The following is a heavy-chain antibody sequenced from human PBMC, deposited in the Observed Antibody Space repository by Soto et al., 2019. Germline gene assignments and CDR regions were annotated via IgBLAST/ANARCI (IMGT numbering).Heavy chain of an antibody. V-gene: IGHV4-34*01. CDR3: ARGFEQQLVLYYYSGMDV. CDR2: INHSGST. CDR1: VGSFSGYY. J-gene: IGHJ6*02. D-gene: IGHD6-6*01. Sequence: SETLSLTCAVYVGSFSGYYWSRIRQPPGKGLEWIGEINHSGSTNYNPSLKSRVTISVDTAKNQFSLTLNSVTAADRAVYYCARGFEQQLVLYYYSGMDVWGQGTTVSVSS.